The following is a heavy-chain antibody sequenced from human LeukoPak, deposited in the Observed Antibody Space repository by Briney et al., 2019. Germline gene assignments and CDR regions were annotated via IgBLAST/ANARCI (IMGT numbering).Heavy chain of an antibody. CDR3: ARGRNYDILDY. CDR2: IYYSGST. J-gene: IGHJ4*02. Sequence: PSETLSLTCAVFGGSFSGYYWSWIRQPPGKGLEWIGYIYYSGSTNYNPSPKSRVTISVDTSKNQFSLKLSSVTAADTAVYYCARGRNYDILDYWGQGTLVTVSS. V-gene: IGHV4-59*08. CDR1: GGSFSGYY. D-gene: IGHD3-9*01.